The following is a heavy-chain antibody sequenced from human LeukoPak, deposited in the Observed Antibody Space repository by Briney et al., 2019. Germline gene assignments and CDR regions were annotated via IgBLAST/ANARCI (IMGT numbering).Heavy chain of an antibody. J-gene: IGHJ4*02. V-gene: IGHV3-23*01. CDR2: ISGSGGST. D-gene: IGHD3-9*01. CDR3: TSWRYDILTGYYPLDY. Sequence: PGGSLRLSCAASGFTFSTYAMSWVRQAPGKGLEWVSAISGSGGSTYYADSVKGRFTISRDNSKNTLYLQMNSLRAEDTAVYYCTSWRYDILTGYYPLDYWGQGTLVTVSS. CDR1: GFTFSTYA.